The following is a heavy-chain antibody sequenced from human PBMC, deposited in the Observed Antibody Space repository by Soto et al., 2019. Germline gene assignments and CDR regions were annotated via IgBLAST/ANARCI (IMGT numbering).Heavy chain of an antibody. CDR3: AKSQSPMVRGVIEAFDY. CDR1: GFTFDDYG. Sequence: GGSLRLSCVASGFTFDDYGISWVRQVPGRGLDWVSAINWNGGTTHYADSVQGRFTISRDNARNSLSLQMNSLRAEDTAFYYCAKSQSPMVRGVIEAFDYWGLGTLVTVSS. V-gene: IGHV3-20*04. J-gene: IGHJ4*02. D-gene: IGHD3-10*01. CDR2: INWNGGTT.